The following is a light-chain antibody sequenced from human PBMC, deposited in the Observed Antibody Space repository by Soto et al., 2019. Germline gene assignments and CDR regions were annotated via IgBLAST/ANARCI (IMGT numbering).Light chain of an antibody. Sequence: DIQMTQSPSTLSASVGDRVTITCRASQSISSWLAWYQQKPGKAPKLLIYDASSLGSGVPSRFSGSGSGTEFTLTISSLQPDDFATYYCQQYNSYAPGFGGGTKVEIK. CDR1: QSISSW. V-gene: IGKV1-5*01. J-gene: IGKJ4*01. CDR3: QQYNSYAPG. CDR2: DAS.